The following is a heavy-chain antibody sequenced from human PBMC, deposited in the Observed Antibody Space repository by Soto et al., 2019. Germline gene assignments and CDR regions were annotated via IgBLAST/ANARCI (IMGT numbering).Heavy chain of an antibody. J-gene: IGHJ4*02. V-gene: IGHV3-30*02. D-gene: IGHD2-2*01. CDR3: AKDEVVVPAAPLDY. CDR2: IWYDGSNK. Sequence: GGSLRLSCAASGFTFSSYGMHWVRQAPGKGLEWVAVIWYDGSNKYYADSVKGRFTISRDNSKNTLYLQMNSLRAEDTAVYYCAKDEVVVPAAPLDYWGQGTLVTVSS. CDR1: GFTFSSYG.